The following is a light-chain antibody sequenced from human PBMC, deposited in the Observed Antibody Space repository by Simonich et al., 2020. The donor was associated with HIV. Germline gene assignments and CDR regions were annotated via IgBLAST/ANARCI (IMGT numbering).Light chain of an antibody. J-gene: IGKJ2*01. CDR1: QDIRNS. V-gene: IGKV1-NL1*01. Sequence: DIQMTQSPSSLSASVGERVTIPCRASQDIRNSLAWFQQKPGKAPKLLLYDASTLQSAVPSRFSGSGSGSDYTLTISSLQPEDFATYFCQQYSRTPYTFGQGTKLEIK. CDR3: QQYSRTPYT. CDR2: DAS.